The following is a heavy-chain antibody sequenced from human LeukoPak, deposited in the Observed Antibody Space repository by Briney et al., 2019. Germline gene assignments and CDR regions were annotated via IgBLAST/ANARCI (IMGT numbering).Heavy chain of an antibody. CDR1: GGSISSSSYY. D-gene: IGHD4-23*01. V-gene: IGHV4-39*02. J-gene: IGHJ4*02. CDR3: AREAGSLYGGNSRFDY. Sequence: PSETLSLTCTVSGGSISSSSYYWGWIRQPPGKGLEWIGSIYYSGSTYYNPSLKSRVTISVDTSKNQFSLKLSSVTAADTAVYYCAREAGSLYGGNSRFDYWGQGTLVTVSS. CDR2: IYYSGST.